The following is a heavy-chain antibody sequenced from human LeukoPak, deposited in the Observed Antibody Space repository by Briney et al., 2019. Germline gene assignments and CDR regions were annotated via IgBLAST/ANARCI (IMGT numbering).Heavy chain of an antibody. CDR1: GFTVSSNY. CDR2: IKEDGSEK. Sequence: PGGSLRLSCAASGFTVSSNYMSWVRQAPGKGLEWVANIKEDGSEKYYVDSVRGRFTISRDNAKTSLYLQMNSLRAEDTAVYFCVRSKLAVSGNYFDNWGQGILVTVSS. D-gene: IGHD6-19*01. J-gene: IGHJ4*02. V-gene: IGHV3-7*01. CDR3: VRSKLAVSGNYFDN.